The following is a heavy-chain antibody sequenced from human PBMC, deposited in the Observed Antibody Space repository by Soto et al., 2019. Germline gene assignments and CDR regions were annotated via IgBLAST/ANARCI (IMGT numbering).Heavy chain of an antibody. J-gene: IGHJ3*02. Sequence: PGGSLRLSWGVSGFTFRSYSFHWVRQAPGRGLEWVALVSYVGDNKYYVESVKGRFTISRDNLKNTVYLQMDSLTADDTAVYYCARDGGKSGFYEAFDIWGKGTVVTVSS. D-gene: IGHD1-26*01. CDR2: VSYVGDNK. CDR1: GFTFRSYS. CDR3: ARDGGKSGFYEAFDI. V-gene: IGHV3-30*01.